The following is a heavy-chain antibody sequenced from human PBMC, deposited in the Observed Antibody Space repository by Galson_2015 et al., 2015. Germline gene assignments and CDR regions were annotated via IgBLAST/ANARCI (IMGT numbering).Heavy chain of an antibody. V-gene: IGHV3-21*01. D-gene: IGHD1-26*01. Sequence: SLRLSCAASGFTFSSYRMNWVRQAPGKGLEWVSSISSSSSYIYYADSVKGRFTISRDNAKNSLYLQMNSLRAEDTAVYYCAREVERYSGSYFWFDPSGQGTLVTVSS. CDR2: ISSSSSYI. J-gene: IGHJ5*02. CDR1: GFTFSSYR. CDR3: AREVERYSGSYFWFDP.